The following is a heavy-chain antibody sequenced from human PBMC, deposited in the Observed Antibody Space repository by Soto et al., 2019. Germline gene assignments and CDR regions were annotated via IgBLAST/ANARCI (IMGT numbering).Heavy chain of an antibody. CDR3: ARSQGSSTSLAIYYYYYYGMDV. J-gene: IGHJ6*02. D-gene: IGHD2-2*01. V-gene: IGHV1-69*01. CDR1: GVTFGSYA. CDR2: IIPIPGTA. Sequence: QVQLVQSGAEVKKPGSSVKVSCKASGVTFGSYAISWVRQAPGQGLEWMGGIIPIPGTANYAQKFQGRVTIAADESTSTAYMELSSLRSEDTAVYYCARSQGSSTSLAIYYYYYYGMDVWGQGTTVTVSS.